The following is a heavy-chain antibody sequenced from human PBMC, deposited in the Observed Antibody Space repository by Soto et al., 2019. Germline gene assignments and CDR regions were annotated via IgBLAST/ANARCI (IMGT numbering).Heavy chain of an antibody. CDR1: ALTLRSNA. Sequence: GRSLRLPWAASALTLRSNALSWVRQAPGKGLEWVSTISAGGGSTYYPDSVKGRFTISRDNSKNTLYLQMNSLRAEDTALYYCAKDRHGGSTVNFDYWGQGT. D-gene: IGHD4-17*01. J-gene: IGHJ4*02. V-gene: IGHV3-23*01. CDR2: ISAGGGST. CDR3: AKDRHGGSTVNFDY.